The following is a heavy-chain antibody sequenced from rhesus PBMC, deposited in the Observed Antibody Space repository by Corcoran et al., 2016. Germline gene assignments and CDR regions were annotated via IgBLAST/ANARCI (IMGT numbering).Heavy chain of an antibody. J-gene: IGHJ4*01. D-gene: IGHD4-23*01. CDR1: GFSISTSGMG. V-gene: IGHV2-174*01. CDR2: IFWDDNK. Sequence: QVTLKESGPALVKPTQTLTLTCTFSGFSISTSGMGVGWIRQPPGKALEWLALIFWDDNKYYSTALKSRLTISKDTSKNQFVLTMTNMDAVDTATYYCARRRVDAIQGFDYWGQGVLVTVSS. CDR3: ARRRVDAIQGFDY.